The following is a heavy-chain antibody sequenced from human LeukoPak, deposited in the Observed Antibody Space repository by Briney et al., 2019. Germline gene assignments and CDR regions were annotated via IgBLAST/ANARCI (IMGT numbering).Heavy chain of an antibody. D-gene: IGHD5-18*01. CDR3: ARDRGYSSSGGFDP. J-gene: IGHJ5*02. CDR1: GFTASSNY. CDR2: IYSGGST. Sequence: GGSLRLSCAASGFTASSNYMSWVRQAPGKGLEWVSVIYSGGSTYYADSVKGRFTISRDNSKNTLYLQMNSLRAEDTAVYYCARDRGYSSSGGFDPWGQGTLVTVSS. V-gene: IGHV3-53*01.